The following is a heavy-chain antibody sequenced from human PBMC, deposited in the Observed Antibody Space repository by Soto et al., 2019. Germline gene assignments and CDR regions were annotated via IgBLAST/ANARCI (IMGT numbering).Heavy chain of an antibody. CDR2: FDPEDGET. Sequence: ASVRVSCKVSGYTLTELSMHWVRQAPGKGLEWMGGFDPEDGETIYAQKFQGRVTMTEDTSTDTAYMELSSLRSEDTAVYYCATPPTYSGDSSVSPRAFERWGKG. D-gene: IGHD3-22*01. V-gene: IGHV1-24*01. CDR1: GYTLTELS. CDR3: ATPPTYSGDSSVSPRAFER. J-gene: IGHJ3*02.